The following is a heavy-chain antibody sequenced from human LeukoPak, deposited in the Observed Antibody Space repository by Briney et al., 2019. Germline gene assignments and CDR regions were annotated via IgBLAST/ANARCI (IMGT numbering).Heavy chain of an antibody. CDR3: ARCIVGATRNLGFDY. CDR2: IYSGGST. J-gene: IGHJ4*02. V-gene: IGHV3-66*01. D-gene: IGHD1-26*01. Sequence: GGSLRLSCAASGFTVSSNYMSWVRQAPGKGLEWVSVIYSGGSTYYADSVKGRFTISRDNSKNTLYLQMNSLRAEDTAVYYCARCIVGATRNLGFDYWGQGTLVTVSS. CDR1: GFTVSSNY.